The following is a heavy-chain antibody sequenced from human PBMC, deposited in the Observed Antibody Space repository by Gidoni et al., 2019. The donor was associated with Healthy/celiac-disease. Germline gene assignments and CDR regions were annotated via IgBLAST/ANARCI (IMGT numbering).Heavy chain of an antibody. Sequence: QLQLQESGSGLVKPSQPLSLTCAVSGGSISSGGYSGDWIRPPPGRGLDGIGYVYHSGSTYYNPSSKSRVTRSVDRSKIQFSLKLSSVTAADTAVYYGARAKGGVWRKGVEAFDIWGQGTMVTVSS. CDR1: GGSISSGGYS. CDR2: VYHSGST. D-gene: IGHD3-16*01. CDR3: ARAKGGVWRKGVEAFDI. J-gene: IGHJ3*02. V-gene: IGHV4-30-2*01.